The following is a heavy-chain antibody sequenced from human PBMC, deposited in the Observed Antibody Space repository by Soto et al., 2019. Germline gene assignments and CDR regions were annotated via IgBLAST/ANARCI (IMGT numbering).Heavy chain of an antibody. V-gene: IGHV3-33*01. CDR1: GFTFSSYG. CDR3: ARDQGDYYDSSGYEYNWFDP. J-gene: IGHJ5*02. Sequence: QVQLVESGGGVVQPGRSLRLSCAASGFTFSSYGMHWVRQAPGKGLEWVAVIWYDGSNKYYADSVKGRFTISRDNSNNTLYLQMHSLRAEDTAVYYCARDQGDYYDSSGYEYNWFDPWGQGTLVTVSS. D-gene: IGHD3-22*01. CDR2: IWYDGSNK.